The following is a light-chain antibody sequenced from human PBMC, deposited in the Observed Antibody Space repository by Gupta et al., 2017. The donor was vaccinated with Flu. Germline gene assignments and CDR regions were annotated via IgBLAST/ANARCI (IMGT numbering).Light chain of an antibody. V-gene: IGKV3-20*01. CDR2: GTS. Sequence: GTLSSAPVEGVITDCRPGECEHRNEFAWVHAKPGKASKALMYGTSNGARGIPVKFSGSGSGTDFTLTINSLETEDAATYYCHQYNTLPNTFGQGTKVEIK. J-gene: IGKJ2*01. CDR3: HQYNTLPNT. CDR1: ECEHRNE.